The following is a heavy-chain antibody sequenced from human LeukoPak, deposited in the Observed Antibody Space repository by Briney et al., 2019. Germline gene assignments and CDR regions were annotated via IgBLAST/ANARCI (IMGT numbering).Heavy chain of an antibody. J-gene: IGHJ4*02. Sequence: PSETLSLTCAVYGGSFSGYYWSWIRQPPGKGLEWIGEINHSGSTNYNPSLKSRVTISVDTSKNQFSLKLSSVTAADTAVYYCASASITRYYFGYWGQGTLVTVSS. CDR2: INHSGST. V-gene: IGHV4-34*01. CDR3: ASASITRYYFGY. CDR1: GGSFSGYY. D-gene: IGHD4-11*01.